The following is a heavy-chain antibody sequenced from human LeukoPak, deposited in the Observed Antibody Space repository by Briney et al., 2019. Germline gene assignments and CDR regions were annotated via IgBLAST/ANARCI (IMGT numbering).Heavy chain of an antibody. CDR2: VSWNSGSI. V-gene: IGHV3-9*01. Sequence: GGSLRHSCAAPGFTFAEYTMHCGRHSPLEGLKAVSRVSWNSGSIGYADSVKGRFTISRDNAKNSLYLQMNSLRAEDTALYYCAKDRMESGYYNGFDYWGQGTPVTVSS. CDR3: AKDRMESGYYNGFDY. D-gene: IGHD3-22*01. CDR1: GFTFAEYT. J-gene: IGHJ4*02.